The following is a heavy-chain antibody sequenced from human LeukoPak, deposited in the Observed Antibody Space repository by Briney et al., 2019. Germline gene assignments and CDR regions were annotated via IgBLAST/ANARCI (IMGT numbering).Heavy chain of an antibody. CDR3: AGSGWTYFDY. D-gene: IGHD6-19*01. Sequence: PGGTLRLSCAASGFTFSSYGMSWVRQAPGKGLEWVSYISSSSSTIYYADSVKGRFTISRDNAKNSLYLQMSSLRAEDTAVYYCAGSGWTYFDYWGQGTLVTVSS. CDR2: ISSSSSTI. V-gene: IGHV3-48*01. J-gene: IGHJ4*02. CDR1: GFTFSSYG.